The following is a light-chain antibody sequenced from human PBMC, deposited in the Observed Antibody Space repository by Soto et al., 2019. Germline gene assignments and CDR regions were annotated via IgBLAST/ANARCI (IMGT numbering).Light chain of an antibody. J-gene: IGLJ1*01. CDR1: SSDVGGYNY. V-gene: IGLV2-14*01. CDR2: DVS. Sequence: QSVLTQPASVSGSPGQSITISCTGTSSDVGGYNYVSWYQQHPGKAPKLMIYDVSNRPSGVSNRFSGSKSGNTASLTISGLQAEDEANYYCSSYTSSSTPYVSGPGTKVTVL. CDR3: SSYTSSSTPYV.